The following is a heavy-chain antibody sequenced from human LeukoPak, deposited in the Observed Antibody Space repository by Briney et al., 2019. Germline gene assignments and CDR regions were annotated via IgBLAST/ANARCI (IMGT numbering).Heavy chain of an antibody. CDR1: GFTFSSYD. CDR3: ARGGRLRLGELSLYPDY. D-gene: IGHD3-16*02. CDR2: IGTAGDT. Sequence: GGSLRLSCAASGFTFSSYDMHWVRQATGKGLEWVSAIGTAGDTYYSGSVKGRFTISRENAKNSLYLQMNSLRAGDTAVYYCARGGRLRLGELSLYPDYWGQGTLVTVSS. V-gene: IGHV3-13*01. J-gene: IGHJ4*02.